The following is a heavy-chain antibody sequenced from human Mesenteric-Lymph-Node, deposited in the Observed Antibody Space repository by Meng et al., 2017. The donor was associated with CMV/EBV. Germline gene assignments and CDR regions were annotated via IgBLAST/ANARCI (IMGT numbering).Heavy chain of an antibody. CDR1: TFTFTTYA. CDR2: ISASGHDT. D-gene: IGHD2-2*02. J-gene: IGHJ6*02. CDR3: ARYCITTSCYISYGMDV. Sequence: GGSLRLSCAASTFTFTTYAMTWVRQAPGKGLEWVSAISASGHDTYYADSVKGRFTISRDNSQNTLYLQMNSLRAEDTAVYYCARYCITTSCYISYGMDVWGQGTTVTVSS. V-gene: IGHV3-23*01.